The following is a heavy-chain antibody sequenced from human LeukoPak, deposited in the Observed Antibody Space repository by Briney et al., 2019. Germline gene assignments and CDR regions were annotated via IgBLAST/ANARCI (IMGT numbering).Heavy chain of an antibody. CDR1: GFTFDDYA. V-gene: IGHV3-9*01. CDR3: ARGRSTEY. Sequence: PGGSLRLSCAASGFTFDDYAMHWVRQAPGKGLEWVSGINWNSDSIGYAGSVKGRFTISRDNAKKSLYLQMNSLRGEDTAAYYCARGRSTEYWGQGTLVTVSS. CDR2: INWNSDSI. J-gene: IGHJ4*02.